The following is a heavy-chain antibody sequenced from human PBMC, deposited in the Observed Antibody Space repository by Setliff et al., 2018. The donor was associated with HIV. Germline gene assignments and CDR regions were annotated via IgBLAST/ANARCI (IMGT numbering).Heavy chain of an antibody. Sequence: PGGSLRLSCAASGFAFSGHQMSWVRQAPGKGLEWVAKIKQDGSDKYYVDSVKGRFTISRDFSDNTLYLQMNSLRPEDTAVYFCARWGSGSYERVFDYWGQGMLVTVSS. V-gene: IGHV3-7*01. CDR1: GFAFSGHQ. J-gene: IGHJ4*02. D-gene: IGHD1-26*01. CDR3: ARWGSGSYERVFDY. CDR2: IKQDGSDK.